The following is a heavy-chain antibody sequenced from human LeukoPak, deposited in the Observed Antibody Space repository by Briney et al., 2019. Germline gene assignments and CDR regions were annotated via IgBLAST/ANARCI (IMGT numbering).Heavy chain of an antibody. D-gene: IGHD1-26*01. J-gene: IGHJ4*02. CDR3: ARGVGATGSL. CDR2: ISAYNGNT. Sequence: GASVKVSCKASGYTFTSYGISWVRQAPGQGLEWMGWISAYNGNTNYAQKFQGRVTITADKSTSTAYMELSSLRSEDTAVYYCARGVGATGSLWGQGTLVTVSS. V-gene: IGHV1-18*01. CDR1: GYTFTSYG.